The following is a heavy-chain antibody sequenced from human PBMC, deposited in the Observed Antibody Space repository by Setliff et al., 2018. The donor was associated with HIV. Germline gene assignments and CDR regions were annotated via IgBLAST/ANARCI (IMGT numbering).Heavy chain of an antibody. V-gene: IGHV1-69*13. D-gene: IGHD6-6*01. CDR3: AKGGYSSSSSPYYYYMDV. CDR1: GGNFRSNS. CDR2: IIPIFGTA. J-gene: IGHJ6*03. Sequence: SVKVSCKASGGNFRSNSISWVRQAPGQGLEWMGGIIPIFGTADYAQKFQGRVTLTADESTSIAYMELNSLRAEDTAVYYCAKGGYSSSSSPYYYYMDVWGKGTTVTVSS.